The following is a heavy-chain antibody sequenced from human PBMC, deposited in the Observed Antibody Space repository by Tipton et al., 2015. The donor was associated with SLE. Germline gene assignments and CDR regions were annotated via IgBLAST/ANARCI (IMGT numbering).Heavy chain of an antibody. CDR2: IYNSGRT. V-gene: IGHV4-59*07. D-gene: IGHD6-25*01. J-gene: IGHJ4*02. CDR3: ARVARYSGSWHVDYFDY. Sequence: TLSLTCTVSGGSINNYYWTWIRQTPGKGLEWIGYIYNSGRTTYNPSLESRVTISGDTSKKQFSLKLTSVTAADTAVYYCARVARYSGSWHVDYFDYWGRGTLVTVSS. CDR1: GGSINNYY.